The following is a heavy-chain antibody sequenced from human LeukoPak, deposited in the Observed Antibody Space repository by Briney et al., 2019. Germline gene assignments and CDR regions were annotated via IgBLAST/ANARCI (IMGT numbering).Heavy chain of an antibody. J-gene: IGHJ4*02. D-gene: IGHD6-13*01. Sequence: EESLKISCKGSGYSFTSYWIGWVRQMPGKGLGWMGIIYPGDSDTRYSPSFQGQATISADKSISTAYLPWSSLKASDTAMYYCASGSCSWYERAYPDYWGQGTLVPVSS. CDR2: IYPGDSDT. V-gene: IGHV5-51*01. CDR3: ASGSCSWYERAYPDY. CDR1: GYSFTSYW.